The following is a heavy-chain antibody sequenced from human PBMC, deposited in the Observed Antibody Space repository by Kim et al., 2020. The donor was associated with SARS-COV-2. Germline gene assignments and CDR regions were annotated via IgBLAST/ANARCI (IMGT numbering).Heavy chain of an antibody. CDR1: GGSISSYY. Sequence: SETLSLTCTVSGGSISSYYWSWIRQPPGKGLEWIGYIYYSGSTNYNPSLKSRVTITADTSKNQFSLKLSSVTAADTAVYYCARHEGGQWLYYYYGMDVWGQGTTVTVSS. J-gene: IGHJ6*02. D-gene: IGHD6-19*01. CDR2: IYYSGST. V-gene: IGHV4-59*08. CDR3: ARHEGGQWLYYYYGMDV.